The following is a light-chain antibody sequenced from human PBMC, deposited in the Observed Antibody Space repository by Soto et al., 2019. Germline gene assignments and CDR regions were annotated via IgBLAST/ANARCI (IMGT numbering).Light chain of an antibody. CDR2: WAS. Sequence: DIVMTQSPDSLAVSLGERATINCKSSQSVLYSSNNKTYLAWYQQKPGQPPKLLIYWASTRESGFPDRFSGSGSGTDFTLTISSLQAEDVAVYYCQQYYITPRTFGQGTKVEIK. CDR3: QQYYITPRT. V-gene: IGKV4-1*01. J-gene: IGKJ1*01. CDR1: QSVLYSSNNKTY.